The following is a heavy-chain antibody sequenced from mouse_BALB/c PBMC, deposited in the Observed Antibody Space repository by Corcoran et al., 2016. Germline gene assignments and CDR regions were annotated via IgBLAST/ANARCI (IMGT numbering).Heavy chain of an antibody. CDR2: IDPANGNT. V-gene: IGHV14-3*02. Sequence: EVQLQQSGAELVKPGASCKLSCTASGFNLKDTYMHWVKQRTEPGLEWIGRIDPANGNTKYDPKFQCKATLTADTSSNTAYLQLSSLTSEDTAVYYCASWDWNFDVLGAGTTVTVSS. J-gene: IGHJ1*01. CDR1: GFNLKDTY. CDR3: ASWDWNFDV.